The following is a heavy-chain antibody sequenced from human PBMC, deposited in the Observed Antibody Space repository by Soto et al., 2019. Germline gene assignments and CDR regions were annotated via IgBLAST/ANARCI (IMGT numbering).Heavy chain of an antibody. J-gene: IGHJ3*02. CDR3: ARHIPSGYNDAFDI. CDR2: IYWDDDK. Sequence: QITLKESGPTLVKPTQTLTLTCTFSGFSLSTSGVGVGWIRQPPGKALEWVTLIYWDDDKRYSPSLKSRITINKDTSKSQVVLTMSNMDPVETGTYYCARHIPSGYNDAFDIWGQGTMVTVSS. D-gene: IGHD3-9*01. V-gene: IGHV2-5*02. CDR1: GFSLSTSGVG.